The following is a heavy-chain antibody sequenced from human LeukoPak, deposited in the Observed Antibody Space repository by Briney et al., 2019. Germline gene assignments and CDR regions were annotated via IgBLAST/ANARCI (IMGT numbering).Heavy chain of an antibody. V-gene: IGHV4-39*07. J-gene: IGHJ4*02. CDR3: ARAYYFDSSAYYPLDY. D-gene: IGHD3-22*01. CDR1: GGSISSGSYY. CDR2: ISYSGST. Sequence: SETLSLTCTVSGGSISSGSYYWGWIRQPPGKGLEWIGSISYSGSTYYNPSLKSRVTIFVDASKNQFSLKLSSVTAADTAVYYCARAYYFDSSAYYPLDYWGQGTLVTVSS.